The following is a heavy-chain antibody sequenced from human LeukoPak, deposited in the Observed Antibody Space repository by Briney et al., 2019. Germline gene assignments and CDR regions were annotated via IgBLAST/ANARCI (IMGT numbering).Heavy chain of an antibody. CDR2: MNPNSGNT. V-gene: IGHV1-8*01. Sequence: GASVKVSCKASGYTFTSYDINWVRQATGQGLEWMGWMNPNSGNTGYAQKFQGRVTMTRNTSISTAYMELSSLRSEGTAVYYCARNPGKKRLAIGFDYWGQGTLVTVSS. D-gene: IGHD2-21*01. CDR1: GYTFTSYD. CDR3: ARNPGKKRLAIGFDY. J-gene: IGHJ4*02.